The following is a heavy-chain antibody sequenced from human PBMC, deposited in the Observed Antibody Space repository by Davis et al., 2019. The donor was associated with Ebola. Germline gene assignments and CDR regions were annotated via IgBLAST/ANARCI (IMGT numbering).Heavy chain of an antibody. CDR1: GYTFTTYG. V-gene: IGHV1-8*01. J-gene: IGHJ4*02. D-gene: IGHD3-22*01. CDR2: VNPNSGNT. Sequence: ASVKVSCKASGYTFTTYGINWVRQATGQGLEWMGWVNPNSGNTGYAQKFRGRVTMTRNTSINTAYMELSSLRSEDTAVYYCARDGSSGYYYGYWGQGTLVTVSS. CDR3: ARDGSSGYYYGY.